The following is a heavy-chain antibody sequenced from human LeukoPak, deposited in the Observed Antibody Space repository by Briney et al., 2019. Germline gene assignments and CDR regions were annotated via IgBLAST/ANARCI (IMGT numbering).Heavy chain of an antibody. CDR3: ARDRLHYYDSSGYSYYFDY. J-gene: IGHJ4*02. Sequence: GGSLRLSCAASGFTFSSFAMTWVRQAPGKGLEWVSSISGSGDNTYYADSVKGRFTISRDNSKNTLYLQMDNLRAEDTAVYYCARDRLHYYDSSGYSYYFDYWGQGTLVTVSS. V-gene: IGHV3-23*01. D-gene: IGHD3-22*01. CDR2: ISGSGDNT. CDR1: GFTFSSFA.